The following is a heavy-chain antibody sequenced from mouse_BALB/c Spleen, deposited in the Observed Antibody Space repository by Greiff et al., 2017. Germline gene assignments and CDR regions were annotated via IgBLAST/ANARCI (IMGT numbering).Heavy chain of an antibody. J-gene: IGHJ3*01. D-gene: IGHD2-1*01. CDR2: ISSGGSYT. Sequence: EVQGVESGGGLVKPGGSLKLSCAASGFTFSSYAMSWVRQSPEKRLEWVAEISSGGSYTYYPDTVTGRFTISRDNAKNTLYLEMSSLRSEDTAMYYCASPYGNYGAFAYWGQGTLVTVSA. CDR1: GFTFSSYA. CDR3: ASPYGNYGAFAY. V-gene: IGHV5-9-4*01.